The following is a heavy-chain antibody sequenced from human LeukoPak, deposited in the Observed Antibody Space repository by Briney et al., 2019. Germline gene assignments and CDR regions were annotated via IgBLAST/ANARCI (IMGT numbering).Heavy chain of an antibody. V-gene: IGHV3-23*01. D-gene: IGHD2-15*01. CDR2: ISGSGGST. J-gene: IGHJ4*02. Sequence: GGSLRLSCAASEFTFSSYAMSWVRQAPGKGLEWASGISGSGGSTYYADSVKGRFTISRDNSKNTLYLQMNSLRAEDTAVYYCAKGHRSGGTCYYDYWGQGTLVTVSS. CDR1: EFTFSSYA. CDR3: AKGHRSGGTCYYDY.